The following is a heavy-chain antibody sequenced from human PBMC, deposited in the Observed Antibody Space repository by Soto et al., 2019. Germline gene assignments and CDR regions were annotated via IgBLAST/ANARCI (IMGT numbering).Heavy chain of an antibody. CDR3: ARDLGLLWFGDRINWFDP. Sequence: ASVKVSCKASGYTFTSYGISWVRQAPVQGLEWMGWISAYNGNTNSAQKLQGRVTMTTDTSTSTAYMELRSLRSDDTAVYYCARDLGLLWFGDRINWFDPWGQGTLVTVSS. CDR1: GYTFTSYG. CDR2: ISAYNGNT. J-gene: IGHJ5*02. V-gene: IGHV1-18*01. D-gene: IGHD3-10*01.